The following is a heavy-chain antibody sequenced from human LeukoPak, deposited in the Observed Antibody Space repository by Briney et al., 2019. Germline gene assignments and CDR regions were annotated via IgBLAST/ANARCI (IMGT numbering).Heavy chain of an antibody. J-gene: IGHJ6*03. Sequence: PGGSLRLSCAASGFIFSDYHMNWVRQAPGKGLEWVSSISSRSRYIYYADSVKGRFTTSRDNTKNSLYLQMNNLRAEDTGVYYCARDSAIVVLAYMDVWGKGTTVTVSS. CDR3: ARDSAIVVLAYMDV. CDR2: ISSRSRYI. D-gene: IGHD2-15*01. CDR1: GFIFSDYH. V-gene: IGHV3-21*01.